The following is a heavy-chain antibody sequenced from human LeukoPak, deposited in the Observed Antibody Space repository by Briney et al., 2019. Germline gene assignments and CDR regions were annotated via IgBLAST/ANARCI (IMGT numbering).Heavy chain of an antibody. CDR1: GFTFSNYW. Sequence: GGSLRLSCAASGFTFSNYWMHWVRQGPGKGLVWVSRINSDGRIASYADSVKGRFTISRDNAKNTPYLQMNSLRAEDTAVYYCARDLRTPSDTNIAIDYWGQGTLVTVSS. D-gene: IGHD4-23*01. J-gene: IGHJ4*02. V-gene: IGHV3-74*01. CDR3: ARDLRTPSDTNIAIDY. CDR2: INSDGRIA.